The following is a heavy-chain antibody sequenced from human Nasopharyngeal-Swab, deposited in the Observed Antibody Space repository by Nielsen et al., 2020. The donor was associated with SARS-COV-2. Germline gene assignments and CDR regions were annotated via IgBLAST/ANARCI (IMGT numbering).Heavy chain of an antibody. J-gene: IGHJ6*02. CDR2: IIPIFGTA. CDR1: GGTFSSYA. Sequence: SVKVSCKASGGTFSSYAISWVRQAPGQGLEWMGGIIPIFGTANYAQKFQGRVTITADESTSTAYMELSSLRSEDTAVYYCAVNYDILTGYYSGYYYGMDVWGQGTTVTVSS. CDR3: AVNYDILTGYYSGYYYGMDV. D-gene: IGHD3-9*01. V-gene: IGHV1-69*13.